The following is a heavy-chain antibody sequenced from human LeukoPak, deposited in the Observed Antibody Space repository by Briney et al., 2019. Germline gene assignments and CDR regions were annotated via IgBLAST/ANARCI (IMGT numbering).Heavy chain of an antibody. CDR2: IKQDGSEK. D-gene: IGHD4-17*01. J-gene: IGHJ3*02. CDR1: GFTFSSYW. Sequence: GGSLRLSCAASGFTFSSYWMSWVRQAPGKGLEWVANIKQDGSEKYYVDSVKGRLTISRDNSKNTLYLQMNSPRAEDTAVYYCAKDPNGDYIGTFDIWGQGTMVTVSS. CDR3: AKDPNGDYIGTFDI. V-gene: IGHV3-7*03.